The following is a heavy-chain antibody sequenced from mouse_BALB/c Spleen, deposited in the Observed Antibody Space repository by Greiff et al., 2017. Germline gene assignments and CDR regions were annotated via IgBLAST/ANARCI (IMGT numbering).Heavy chain of an antibody. J-gene: IGHJ3*01. V-gene: IGHV5-4*02. CDR2: ISDGGSYT. Sequence: EVKLMESGGGLVKPGGSLKLSCAASGFTFSDYYMYWVRQTPEKRLEWVATISDGGSYTYYPDSVKGRFTISRDNAKNNLYLQMSSLKSEDTAMYDCARDDYYGSSRGCAYWGQGTLVTVSA. CDR1: GFTFSDYY. CDR3: ARDDYYGSSRGCAY. D-gene: IGHD1-1*01.